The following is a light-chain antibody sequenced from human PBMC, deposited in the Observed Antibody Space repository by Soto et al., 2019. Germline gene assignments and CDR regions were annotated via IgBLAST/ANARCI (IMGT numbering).Light chain of an antibody. CDR3: QKYNSAPWT. J-gene: IGKJ1*01. V-gene: IGKV1-27*01. CDR1: QGISNY. Sequence: IQMTQSPSSLSASVGDRVTITCRASQGISNYLAWYQQKPGTVPKLLISAASTLQTGVPSRFSGGGSGTDFTLTISSLQSEDVATYYCQKYNSAPWTFGQGTKVDIK. CDR2: AAS.